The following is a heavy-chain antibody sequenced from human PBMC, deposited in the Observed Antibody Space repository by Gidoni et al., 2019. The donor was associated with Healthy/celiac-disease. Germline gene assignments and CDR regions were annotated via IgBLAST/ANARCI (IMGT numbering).Heavy chain of an antibody. Sequence: QVLLVHSGAEVKKHGASVKVPCKPSGYTFTSCGISWVRQAPGPGLEWMGWIRPYNGHTNYAQKLQGRVTMTTDTSTSTAYMELRSLRSDDTAVYYCARDVIAAAGKYNWFDPWGQGTLVTVSS. CDR3: ARDVIAAAGKYNWFDP. CDR2: IRPYNGHT. CDR1: GYTFTSCG. V-gene: IGHV1-18*01. D-gene: IGHD6-13*01. J-gene: IGHJ5*02.